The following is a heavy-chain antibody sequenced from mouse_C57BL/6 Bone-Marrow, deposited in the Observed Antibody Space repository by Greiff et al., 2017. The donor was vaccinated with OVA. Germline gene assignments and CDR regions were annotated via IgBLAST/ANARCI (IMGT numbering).Heavy chain of an antibody. Sequence: QVQLQQSGPELVKPGASVKLSCKASGYTFTSYAINWVKQRPGQGLEWIGWIYPSDGSTKYNETFKGRATLTVDKSSSTAYMELHSLTAEDAAVYFCASENDGYSAWIAYWGQGTLVTVSA. V-gene: IGHV1-85*01. CDR1: GYTFTSYA. J-gene: IGHJ3*01. CDR2: IYPSDGST. D-gene: IGHD2-3*01. CDR3: ASENDGYSAWIAY.